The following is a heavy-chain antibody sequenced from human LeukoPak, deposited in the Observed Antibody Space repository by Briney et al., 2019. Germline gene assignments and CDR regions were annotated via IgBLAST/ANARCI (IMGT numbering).Heavy chain of an antibody. J-gene: IGHJ5*02. Sequence: VSVKVSCKASGYTFTSYAMNWVRQAPGQGLEWMGWINTNTGNPTYAQGFTGRFVFSLDTSVSTAYLQISSLKAEDTAVYYCAREGDYDILTGYYTRDGSWFDPWGQGTLVTVSS. D-gene: IGHD3-9*01. CDR1: GYTFTSYA. CDR2: INTNTGNP. CDR3: AREGDYDILTGYYTRDGSWFDP. V-gene: IGHV7-4-1*02.